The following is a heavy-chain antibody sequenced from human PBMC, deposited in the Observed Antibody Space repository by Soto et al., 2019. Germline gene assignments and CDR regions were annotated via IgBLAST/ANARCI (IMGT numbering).Heavy chain of an antibody. J-gene: IGHJ6*02. D-gene: IGHD2-2*02. Sequence: QVQLVQSGAEVKKPGSSVKVSCKASGGTFSSYAISWVRQAPGQGLEWMGGIIPIFGTANYAQKFQGRVTSTADESTSRVYMELNRLRTEDTAVYYSAVDIVVVPAAIIVDYYYYGMDVWGQGTTVTVSS. V-gene: IGHV1-69*01. CDR2: IIPIFGTA. CDR1: GGTFSSYA. CDR3: AVDIVVVPAAIIVDYYYYGMDV.